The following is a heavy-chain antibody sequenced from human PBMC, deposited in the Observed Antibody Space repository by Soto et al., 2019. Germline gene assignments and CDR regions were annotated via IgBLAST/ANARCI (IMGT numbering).Heavy chain of an antibody. D-gene: IGHD6-25*01. CDR1: GGSISSGGYS. V-gene: IGHV4-30-2*05. J-gene: IGHJ5*02. Sequence: TLSLTCAVSGGSISSGGYSWSWIRQPPGKGLEWIGYIYHSGNTYYTPSLKSRLTMSIDTSKNEFSLRLNSVTAADTAVYYCAGQTFTIAAASYGRSNWFDPWGPGTLVTVSS. CDR3: AGQTFTIAAASYGRSNWFDP. CDR2: IYHSGNT.